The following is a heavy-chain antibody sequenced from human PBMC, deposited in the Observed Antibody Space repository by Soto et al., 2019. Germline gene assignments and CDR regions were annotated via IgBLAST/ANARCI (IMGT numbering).Heavy chain of an antibody. CDR3: ARARPFFRSDSRLVGPLSPYSVDH. Sequence: EVQLVESGGTLVQPGGSLRRSCAASGFTFSIYTMNWVRQDPGKGLERISYISSSSRTINYADSVRGRFTVSRDNATDTIFLQLTSLRHEDTVLYFGARARPFFRSDSRLVGPLSPYSVDHFGQGTLVTVSS. J-gene: IGHJ4*02. V-gene: IGHV3-48*02. CDR2: ISSSSRTI. CDR1: GFTFSIYT. D-gene: IGHD1-26*01.